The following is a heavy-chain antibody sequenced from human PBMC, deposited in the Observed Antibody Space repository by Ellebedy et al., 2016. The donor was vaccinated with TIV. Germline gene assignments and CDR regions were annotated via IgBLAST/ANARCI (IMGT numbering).Heavy chain of an antibody. J-gene: IGHJ5*02. CDR2: VFYSGFA. CDR1: GGSIRSYY. CDR3: ARDVNYYDGSGFHRQFDP. D-gene: IGHD3-22*01. V-gene: IGHV4-59*01. Sequence: MPSETLSLTCTVSGGSIRSYYWSWIRQPPGKGLEWIGYVFYSGFADYNPSLRSRVAISVDTSNNQLSLELTSVTAADTAVYYCARDVNYYDGSGFHRQFDPWGQGTLVTVSS.